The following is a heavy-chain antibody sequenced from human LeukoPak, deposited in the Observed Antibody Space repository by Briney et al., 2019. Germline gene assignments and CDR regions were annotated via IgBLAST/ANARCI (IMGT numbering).Heavy chain of an antibody. CDR3: ARDLTRTSARNDAFDI. CDR2: IIPIFGTA. Sequence: GASVKVSCKASGGTFSSYAISWVRQAPGQGLEWMGGIIPIFGTANYAQKFQGRVTITTDESTSTAYMELSSLRSEDTAVYYCARDLTRTSARNDAFDILGQGTMVTVSS. CDR1: GGTFSSYA. V-gene: IGHV1-69*05. D-gene: IGHD1-14*01. J-gene: IGHJ3*02.